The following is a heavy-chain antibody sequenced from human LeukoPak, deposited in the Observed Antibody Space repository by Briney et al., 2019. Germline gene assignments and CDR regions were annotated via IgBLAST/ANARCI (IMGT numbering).Heavy chain of an antibody. Sequence: SETLSLTCTVSGGSISSGGYYWSWIRQPPGKGLEWIGYIYHSGSTYYNPSLKSRVTISVDRSKNQFSLKLSSVTAADTAVYYCARGAGTGEHFDYWGQGTLVTVSS. CDR3: ARGAGTGEHFDY. CDR1: GGSISSGGYY. J-gene: IGHJ4*02. CDR2: IYHSGST. D-gene: IGHD6-19*01. V-gene: IGHV4-30-2*01.